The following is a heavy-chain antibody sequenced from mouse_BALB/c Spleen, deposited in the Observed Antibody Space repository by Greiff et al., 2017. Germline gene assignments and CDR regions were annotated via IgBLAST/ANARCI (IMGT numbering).Heavy chain of an antibody. CDR1: GYTFTNYW. D-gene: IGHD2-1*01. CDR2: IYPGGGYT. V-gene: IGHV1-63*02. Sequence: QVQLKESGAELVRPGTSVKISCKASGYTFTNYWLGWVKQRPGHGLEWIGDIYPGGGYTNYNEKFKGKATLTADTSSSTAYMQLSSLTSEDSAVYFCANYGNYDYAMDYWGQGTSVTVSS. J-gene: IGHJ4*01. CDR3: ANYGNYDYAMDY.